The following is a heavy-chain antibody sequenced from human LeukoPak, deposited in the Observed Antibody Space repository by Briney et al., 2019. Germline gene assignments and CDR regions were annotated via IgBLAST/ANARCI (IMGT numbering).Heavy chain of an antibody. Sequence: AGGSLRLSCAVSGFTVSSKYMSWVRQAAGKGLEWVSVFYVGGSTYYADSVRGRFTISRDDSKNTLYLQMNSLRAEDTAVYYCAKDIYYYDSSRYFQHWGQGTLVTVSS. CDR2: FYVGGST. CDR3: AKDIYYYDSSRYFQH. V-gene: IGHV3-66*01. CDR1: GFTVSSKY. J-gene: IGHJ1*01. D-gene: IGHD3-22*01.